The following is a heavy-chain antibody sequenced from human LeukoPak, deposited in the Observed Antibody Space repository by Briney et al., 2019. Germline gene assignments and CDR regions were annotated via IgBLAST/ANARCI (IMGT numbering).Heavy chain of an antibody. V-gene: IGHV3-23*01. Sequence: GGSLRLSCAASGFTFSTYDMTWARQAPGKGLEWVSGISTSGDRTYYADFVKGRFTFSRENSKNSLDLPMNSQRGEDSAEYYCARSAVGTSCCTAVDYWGQGSLVTVSS. CDR1: GFTFSTYD. CDR3: ARSAVGTSCCTAVDY. D-gene: IGHD1-26*01. J-gene: IGHJ4*02. CDR2: ISTSGDRT.